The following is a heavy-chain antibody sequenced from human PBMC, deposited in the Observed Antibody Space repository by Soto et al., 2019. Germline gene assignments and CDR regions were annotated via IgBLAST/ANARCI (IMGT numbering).Heavy chain of an antibody. CDR3: ARELWVEPELYYYGMDV. J-gene: IGHJ6*02. Sequence: QVQLQESGPGLVRPSQTLSLTCTVSGDSISSADYYWSWIRQTPGKGLEWIGHIFYSGTTYYNPSRKSRLTISVDTSKNHFSLRLTSVTAADTAVYYCARELWVEPELYYYGMDVWGQGTTVTVSS. V-gene: IGHV4-30-4*01. CDR1: GDSISSADYY. D-gene: IGHD1-1*01. CDR2: IFYSGTT.